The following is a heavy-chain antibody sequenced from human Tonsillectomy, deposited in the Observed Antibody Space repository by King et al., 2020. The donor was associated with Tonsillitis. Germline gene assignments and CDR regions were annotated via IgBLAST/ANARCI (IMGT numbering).Heavy chain of an antibody. Sequence: VQLVESGGGLVKPGGSLRLSCVASGFTLRDYYMSWIRQAPGKGLEWVSSISSSGSTIYYADSVKGRFTISRDNAKNSLYLQMNSLRAEDTAVYYCATPPYVGFLRYYMDVWGEGTTVTVSS. CDR3: ATPPYVGFLRYYMDV. V-gene: IGHV3-11*01. D-gene: IGHD3-3*01. CDR1: GFTLRDYY. CDR2: ISSSGSTI. J-gene: IGHJ6*03.